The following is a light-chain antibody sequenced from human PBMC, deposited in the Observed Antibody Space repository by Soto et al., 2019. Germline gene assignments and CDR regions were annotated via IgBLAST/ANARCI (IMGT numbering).Light chain of an antibody. CDR3: QQYNNWPPDRT. Sequence: EIVMTQSPATLSVSPGERATLSCRASQSVGSNLAWYQLKPGQAPRLLIYGASTRATGIPARFSGSGSVTDFTLTISSRQSEDFAIYFCQQYNNWPPDRTFGQGTKVEIK. CDR1: QSVGSN. V-gene: IGKV3-15*01. J-gene: IGKJ1*01. CDR2: GAS.